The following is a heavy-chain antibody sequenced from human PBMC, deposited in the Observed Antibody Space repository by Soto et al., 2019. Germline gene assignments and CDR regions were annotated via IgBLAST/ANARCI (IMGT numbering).Heavy chain of an antibody. CDR3: ARMLRGDLDGMDV. Sequence: QVQLVESGGGVVQPGRSLRLSCAASGFTFSNFAMHWVRQPPGKGLEWLTLISYDGNVKYYADSVKCRFTISRDNSKNTLYLQIDSLTAEDTAVYYCARMLRGDLDGMDVWGQGTTVTVSS. V-gene: IGHV3-30-3*01. CDR1: GFTFSNFA. CDR2: ISYDGNVK. J-gene: IGHJ6*02. D-gene: IGHD3-16*01.